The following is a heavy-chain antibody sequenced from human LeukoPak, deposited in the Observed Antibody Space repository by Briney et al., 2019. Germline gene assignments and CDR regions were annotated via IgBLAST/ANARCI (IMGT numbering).Heavy chain of an antibody. J-gene: IGHJ3*01. CDR2: SNTDGTI. Sequence: PGGSLRLSCAASGFTFSYYSMNWVRQAPGKGLECISYSNTDGTISYADSVKGRFTISRDNAENSLDLQMNSMRDEDTAVYFCVRDRDYAFDFWGQGTMVTVSS. CDR3: VRDRDYAFDF. CDR1: GFTFSYYS. V-gene: IGHV3-48*02.